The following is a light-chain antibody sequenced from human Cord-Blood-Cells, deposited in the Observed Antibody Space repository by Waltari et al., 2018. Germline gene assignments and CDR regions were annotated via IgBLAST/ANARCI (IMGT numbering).Light chain of an antibody. CDR2: EGS. J-gene: IGLJ3*02. CDR1: SSDVGSYNL. Sequence: QSALTQPASVSGSPGQSITISCTGTSSDVGSYNLVSWYQQHPGKAPKHTIYEGSKRPSGVSNRFSGSKAGNTASRTISGLQAEDEADYYCCSYAGSSTWVFGGGTKLTVL. CDR3: CSYAGSSTWV. V-gene: IGLV2-23*01.